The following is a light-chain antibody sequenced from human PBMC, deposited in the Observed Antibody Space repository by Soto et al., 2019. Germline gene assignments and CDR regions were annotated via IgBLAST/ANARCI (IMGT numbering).Light chain of an antibody. CDR2: EGS. CDR1: SRDVGSSNL. CDR3: CSFTGSSTLYV. Sequence: QSVLTQPGSVSGSPGQSIIISCTGTSRDVGSSNLVSWYQQHPGKAPKLIIYEGSRRPSGVSGRFSGSKSGNTASLTISGLQAEDEADYYCCSFTGSSTLYVFGTGTKLTVL. V-gene: IGLV2-23*01. J-gene: IGLJ1*01.